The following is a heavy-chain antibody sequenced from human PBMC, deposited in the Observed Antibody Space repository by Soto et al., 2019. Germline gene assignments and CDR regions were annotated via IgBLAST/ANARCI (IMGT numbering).Heavy chain of an antibody. Sequence: GSLRLSCAASGFTLSVSAMHWVRQASGKGLEWVGRIRSKANSYATAYAASVKGRFTISRDDSKNTAYLQMNSLKTEDTAVYYCTVNYYGMDVWGQVTTVTVSS. CDR2: IRSKANSYAT. V-gene: IGHV3-73*01. J-gene: IGHJ6*02. CDR1: GFTLSVSA. CDR3: TVNYYGMDV.